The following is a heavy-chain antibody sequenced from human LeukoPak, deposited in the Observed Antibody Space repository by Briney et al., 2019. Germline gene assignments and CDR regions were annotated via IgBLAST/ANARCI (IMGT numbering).Heavy chain of an antibody. V-gene: IGHV3-48*01. Sequence: GGSLRLSCAASGFTFSSYSMNWVRQAPGKGLEWVSYISSSSTIYYADSVKGRFTISRDNAKNSLYLQMNSLRAEDTAVYYCARHYYDSSGSGHFQHWGQGTLVTVSS. D-gene: IGHD3-22*01. CDR1: GFTFSSYS. CDR2: ISSSSTI. J-gene: IGHJ1*01. CDR3: ARHYYDSSGSGHFQH.